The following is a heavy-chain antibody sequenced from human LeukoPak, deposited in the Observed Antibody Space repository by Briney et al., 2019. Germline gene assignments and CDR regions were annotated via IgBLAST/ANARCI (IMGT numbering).Heavy chain of an antibody. Sequence: GGSLRFSCAASGFTFSSYSMNWVRQAPGKGLERVSYISSSGNTIYYADSVKGRFTISRDNAKNSLYLQMNSLRDEDTAIYYCARDRSGWYGNWFDPWGQGTLVTVSS. V-gene: IGHV3-48*02. D-gene: IGHD6-19*01. CDR1: GFTFSSYS. CDR2: ISSSGNTI. J-gene: IGHJ5*02. CDR3: ARDRSGWYGNWFDP.